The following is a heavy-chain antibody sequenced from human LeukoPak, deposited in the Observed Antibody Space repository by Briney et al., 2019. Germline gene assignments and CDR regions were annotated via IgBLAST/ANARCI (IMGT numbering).Heavy chain of an antibody. CDR2: IKQDGSEK. CDR1: GFTFSNAW. CDR3: AGAGGGATFFY. Sequence: HSGGSLRLSCAASGFTFSNAWMSWVRQAPGKGLEWVANIKQDGSEKYYVDSVKGRFTISRDNAKNSLYLQMNSLRAEDTAVYYCAGAGGGATFFYWGQGTLVTVSS. V-gene: IGHV3-7*01. D-gene: IGHD1-26*01. J-gene: IGHJ4*02.